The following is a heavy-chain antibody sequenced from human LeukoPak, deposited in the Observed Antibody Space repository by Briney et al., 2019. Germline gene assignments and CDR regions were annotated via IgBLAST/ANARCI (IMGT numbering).Heavy chain of an antibody. CDR1: GFTFSTYA. CDR3: AKDPHGSYGPRYFFDY. J-gene: IGHJ4*02. V-gene: IGHV3-33*06. D-gene: IGHD5-18*01. Sequence: PGGSLRLSCAVSGFTFSTYAMHWVSQAPGKGLEWEAVIWYDGSNKYYADSVKGRFDITRDNSKNTLNLHMNSLRAEDTAVYYCAKDPHGSYGPRYFFDYWGQGTLVTVSS. CDR2: IWYDGSNK.